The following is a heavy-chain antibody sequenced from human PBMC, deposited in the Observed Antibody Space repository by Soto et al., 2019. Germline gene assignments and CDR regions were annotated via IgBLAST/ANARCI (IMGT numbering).Heavy chain of an antibody. V-gene: IGHV3-30*18. CDR3: GKDRRMNCFSTGCNGWGTY. D-gene: IGHD2-2*01. J-gene: IGHJ4*02. CDR2: ITKDGSNE. Sequence: GGSLRLSCAASPFAFSSSGMHWVRQPQGMDLEWVPLITKDGSNEYYTNSVKGRFTISRDNSKNTLYLQMNSLRVEETAVYYSGKDRRMNCFSTGCNGWGTYWGRGPLVTVPS. CDR1: PFAFSSSG.